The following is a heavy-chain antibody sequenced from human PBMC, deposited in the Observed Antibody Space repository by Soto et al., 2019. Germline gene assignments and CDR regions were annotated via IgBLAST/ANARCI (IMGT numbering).Heavy chain of an antibody. D-gene: IGHD3-16*01. CDR1: GYTFTSYG. J-gene: IGHJ4*02. V-gene: IGHV1-18*01. CDR2: ISAYNGNT. CDR3: VRRGSACTADFDY. Sequence: QVQLVQSGAEVKKPGSSVKVSCKASGYTFTSYGISWVRQAPGQGLDWMGWISAYNGNTNYVQKLLARVTMSTVTSTSKDYIEVRSLRSDDTAENYCVRRGSACTADFDYWGQGTLVTVSS.